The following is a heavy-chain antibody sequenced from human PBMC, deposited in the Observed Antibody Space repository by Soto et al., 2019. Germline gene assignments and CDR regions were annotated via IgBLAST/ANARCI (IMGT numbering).Heavy chain of an antibody. J-gene: IGHJ4*02. CDR3: AKDQASGQGSFDS. CDR1: GSTFNIYG. V-gene: IGHV3-30*18. Sequence: GGSLRLSCAASGSTFNIYGMHWVRQAPDKGLEWVALISYDGSNQYYADSVKGRFTISRDNSKNTLFLQMNSLRADDTAVYYCAKDQASGQGSFDSWGQGTLVTVSS. CDR2: ISYDGSNQ.